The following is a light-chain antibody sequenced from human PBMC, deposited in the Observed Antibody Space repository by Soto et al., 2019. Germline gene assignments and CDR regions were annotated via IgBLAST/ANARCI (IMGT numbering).Light chain of an antibody. CDR3: SSYTSSRAYV. Sequence: QSALTQPASVSGSPGQSITISCTGTSSDVGGYNYVSWYQQQSGKAPKLMIHEVSNRPSGVSNRFSGSNSGNTASLTISGLQAEDEADYYCSSYTSSRAYVFGIGTKLTVL. J-gene: IGLJ1*01. CDR1: SSDVGGYNY. CDR2: EVS. V-gene: IGLV2-14*01.